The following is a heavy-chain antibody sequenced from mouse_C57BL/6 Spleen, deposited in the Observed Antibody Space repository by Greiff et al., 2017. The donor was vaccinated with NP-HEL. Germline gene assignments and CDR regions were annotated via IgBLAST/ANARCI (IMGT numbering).Heavy chain of an antibody. J-gene: IGHJ2*01. V-gene: IGHV1-72*01. CDR3: ARSRGITTVVAPFDY. Sequence: QQSCKASGYTFTSYWMHWVKQRPGRGLEWIGRIDPNSGGTKYNEKFKSKATLTVDKPSSTAYMQLSSLTSEDSAVYYCARSRGITTVVAPFDYWGQGTTLTVSS. D-gene: IGHD1-1*01. CDR1: GYTFTSYW. CDR2: IDPNSGGT.